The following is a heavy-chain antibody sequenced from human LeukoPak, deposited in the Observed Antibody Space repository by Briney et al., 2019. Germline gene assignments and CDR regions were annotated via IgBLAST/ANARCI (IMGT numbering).Heavy chain of an antibody. J-gene: IGHJ4*02. D-gene: IGHD3-10*01. CDR2: MYYNGSM. CDR3: VRDQISCLCVSGTYTGCFFDS. Sequence: PSETLSLTCTVSGGSISSHYWSWIRQPPGKGLEWIGYMYYNGSMNYNPSLKSRVTISIDTSKNQFSLNLSSLTAADTAVYYCVRDQISCLCVSGTYTGCFFDSWGQASLVTVSS. CDR1: GGSISSHY. V-gene: IGHV4-59*11.